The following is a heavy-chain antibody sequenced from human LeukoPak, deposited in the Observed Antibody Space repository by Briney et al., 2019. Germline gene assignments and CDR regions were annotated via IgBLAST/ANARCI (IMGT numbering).Heavy chain of an antibody. CDR1: GGTFSSYA. V-gene: IGHV1-69*06. CDR2: IIPIFGTA. D-gene: IGHD2-15*01. J-gene: IGHJ3*02. CDR3: ARVWCSGGSCYSSRGAFDI. Sequence: SVKVSCKASGGTFSSYAISWVRQAPGQGLEWMGGIIPIFGTANYAQKFQGRVTITADKSTSTAYMELSSVRYEDTAVYYCARVWCSGGSCYSSRGAFDIWGQGTMVTVSS.